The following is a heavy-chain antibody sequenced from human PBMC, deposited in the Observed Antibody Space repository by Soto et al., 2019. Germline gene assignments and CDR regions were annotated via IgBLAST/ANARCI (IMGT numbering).Heavy chain of an antibody. CDR2: LYSGGNT. CDR1: EFTVTNNE. CDR3: ALRRVAYADF. V-gene: IGHV3-53*01. J-gene: IGHJ4*02. D-gene: IGHD2-2*01. Sequence: GGSLRLSCAASEFTVTNNEMSWVRQAPGKGLEWVSILYSGGNTYYADSVEGRFTISRDGSKNTLYLHMNSLRAEDTAVYYCALRRVAYADFWGQGTQVTVSS.